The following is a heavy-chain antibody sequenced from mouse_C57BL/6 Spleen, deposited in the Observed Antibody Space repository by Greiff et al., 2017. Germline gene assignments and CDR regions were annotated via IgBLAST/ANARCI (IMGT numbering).Heavy chain of an antibody. J-gene: IGHJ1*03. V-gene: IGHV5-16*01. Sequence: EVKVEESEGGLVQPGSSMKLSCTASGFTFSDYYMAWVRQVPEKGLEWVANINYDGSSSSSLYSLTSRFIISRDNAKNILYLQMSRLKSEDTATDNCARALYDYDWYIDVWGTGTTVTVSS. CDR1: GFTFSDYY. CDR3: ARALYDYDWYIDV. D-gene: IGHD2-4*01. CDR2: INYDGSSS.